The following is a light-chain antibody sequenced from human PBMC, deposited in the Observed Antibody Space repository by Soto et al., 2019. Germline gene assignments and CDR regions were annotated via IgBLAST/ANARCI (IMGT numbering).Light chain of an antibody. J-gene: IGLJ1*01. CDR1: SSNIGAGYG. V-gene: IGLV1-40*01. Sequence: QPVLTQPPSVSGAPGQRVTISCTGSSSNIGAGYGVHWYQHLPGTAPKLLIYVNINRPSGVPDRFSGSKSGTSASLAITGLQAEDEADYYCNSNTTSSTYVFGTGTKVTVL. CDR2: VNI. CDR3: NSNTTSSTYV.